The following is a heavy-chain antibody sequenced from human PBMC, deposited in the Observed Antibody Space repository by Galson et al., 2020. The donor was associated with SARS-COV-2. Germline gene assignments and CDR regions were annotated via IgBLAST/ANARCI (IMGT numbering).Heavy chain of an antibody. CDR2: IYYSGST. CDR1: GGSISSSSYY. CDR3: ARDFLRYVTFGY. D-gene: IGHD3-9*01. J-gene: IGHJ4*02. V-gene: IGHV4-39*06. Sequence: SETLSLTCTVSGGSISSSSYYWGWIRQPPGKGLEWIGSIYYSGSTYYNPSLKSRVTISVDTSKNQFTLKLRSVTAADTAVYYCARDFLRYVTFGYWGQGTLVTVSS.